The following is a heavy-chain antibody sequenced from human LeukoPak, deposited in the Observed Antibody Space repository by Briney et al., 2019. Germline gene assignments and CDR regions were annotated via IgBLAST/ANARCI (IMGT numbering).Heavy chain of an antibody. Sequence: ASVNVSCKASGYTFSSYSISWVRQAPGQGFEWMGWISAYNGNTNYAQNLQGRVTMTTDTSTSTVYMELRSLRSDDTAVYFCARESGYYDTSGYYYWFDPWGQGTLVTVSS. CDR3: ARESGYYDTSGYYYWFDP. V-gene: IGHV1-18*01. J-gene: IGHJ5*02. CDR2: ISAYNGNT. CDR1: GYTFSSYS. D-gene: IGHD3-22*01.